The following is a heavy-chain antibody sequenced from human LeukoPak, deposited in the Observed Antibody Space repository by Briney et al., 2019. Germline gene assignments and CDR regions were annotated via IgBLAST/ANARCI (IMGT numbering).Heavy chain of an antibody. V-gene: IGHV3-23*01. CDR1: GFTFSSYA. J-gene: IGHJ4*02. CDR3: AKTKPYGTTWFGGID. D-gene: IGHD3-10*01. Sequence: GGSLRLSCAASGFTFSSYAMSWVRQAPGKGLEWVSAIRESGGSIHYADSVKGRFTISRDNSKNTLYLQMNSLRAEDTAVYYCAKTKPYGTTWFGGIDWGQGALVTVSS. CDR2: IRESGGSI.